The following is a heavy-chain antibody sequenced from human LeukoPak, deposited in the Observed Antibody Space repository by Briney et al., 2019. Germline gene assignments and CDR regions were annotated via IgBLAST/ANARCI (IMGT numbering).Heavy chain of an antibody. V-gene: IGHV3-30*04. CDR1: GFTFNKYA. CDR3: ARGARKGDDYGGFFDY. CDR2: ISYDGSYK. J-gene: IGHJ4*02. Sequence: PGGSLRLSCAASGFTFNKYAIHWVRQAPGKGLEWVTVISYDGSYKDYPDSGKGRFTISRENSKNTLYLQMNSLRPEDTAVYYCARGARKGDDYGGFFDYWGQGTLVTVSS. D-gene: IGHD4-23*01.